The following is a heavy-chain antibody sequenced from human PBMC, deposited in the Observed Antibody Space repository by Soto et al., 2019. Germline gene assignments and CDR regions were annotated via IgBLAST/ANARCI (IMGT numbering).Heavy chain of an antibody. CDR3: ARAVTSITLQKYWFAP. D-gene: IGHD2-2*01. J-gene: IGHJ5*02. CDR2: INPNSGNT. CDR1: GYTFTSYD. V-gene: IGHV1-2*02. Sequence: ASVKVSCKASGYTFTSYDMHWVRQAPGQGLEWMGWINPNSGNTNYAQKFQGRVTMTRDTSISTAYMELSSLRSEDTAVYYCARAVTSITLQKYWFAPWGQGTLVTVSS.